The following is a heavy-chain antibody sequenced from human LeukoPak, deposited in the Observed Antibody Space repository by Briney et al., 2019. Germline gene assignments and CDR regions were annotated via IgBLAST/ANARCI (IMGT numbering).Heavy chain of an antibody. CDR1: GYTFSNYW. V-gene: IGHV5-51*01. Sequence: GESLKISCKTSGYTFSNYWIGWVRQMPGKGLDWMGIIYADDSDVRYNPSFQGQVTISVDESVNTAYLRWNSLAASDTAMYYCARLRPAYYDYWGQGTLVTVSS. CDR2: IYADDSDV. CDR3: ARLRPAYYDY. J-gene: IGHJ4*02.